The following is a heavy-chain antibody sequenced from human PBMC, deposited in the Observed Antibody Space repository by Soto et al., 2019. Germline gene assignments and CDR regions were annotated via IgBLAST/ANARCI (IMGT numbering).Heavy chain of an antibody. CDR2: INPNSGGT. CDR3: ARDRGIAAAGTHYYYGMDV. J-gene: IGHJ6*02. CDR1: GYTFTGYY. D-gene: IGHD6-13*01. Sequence: ASVKVSCKASGYTFTGYYMHWVRQAPGQGLEWMGWINPNSGGTNYAQKFQGWVTMTRDTSISTAYMELSRLRSDDTAVYYCARDRGIAAAGTHYYYGMDVWSQGTTVTVSS. V-gene: IGHV1-2*04.